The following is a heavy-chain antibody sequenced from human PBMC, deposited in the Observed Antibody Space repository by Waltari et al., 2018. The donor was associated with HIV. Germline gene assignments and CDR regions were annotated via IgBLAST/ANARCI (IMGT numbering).Heavy chain of an antibody. J-gene: IGHJ4*02. V-gene: IGHV3-30*18. CDR2: ISDDGKS. CDR1: GFDDIASG. CDR3: AKDLNKFYHGSGFDF. D-gene: IGHD3-10*01. Sequence: VQLVESGGGVVQSGGSLSLSCEVSGFDDIASGIHWVRPAPGKVLGWGAVISDDGKSFYSDDVKGRFTMSRDTAKNTILLQMDRLKVGDGAVYHCAKDLNKFYHGSGFDFWGPGTPVTV.